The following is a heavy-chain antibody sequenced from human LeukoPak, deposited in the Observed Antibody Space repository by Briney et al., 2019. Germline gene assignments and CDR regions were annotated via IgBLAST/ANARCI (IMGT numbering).Heavy chain of an antibody. D-gene: IGHD2-15*01. V-gene: IGHV4-61*02. CDR1: GGSISSGSYY. J-gene: IGHJ5*02. CDR2: IYTSGST. CDR3: ARGQIEDVDCWFDP. Sequence: PSQTLSLTCTVSGGSISSGSYYWSSIRQPAGKGLEWIGRIYTSGSTNYNPSLKSRVTISVDTSKNQFSLKLSSVTAADTAVYYCARGQIEDVDCWFDPWGQGTLVTVSS.